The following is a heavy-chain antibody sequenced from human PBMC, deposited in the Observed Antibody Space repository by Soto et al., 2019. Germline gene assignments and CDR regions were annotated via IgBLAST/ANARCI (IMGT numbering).Heavy chain of an antibody. CDR2: VWYDGTKK. CDR3: AGPGGLSGAIDF. CDR1: GFIFSSYT. J-gene: IGHJ4*02. Sequence: QVQLVESGGGVVQPGKSLRLSCAASGFIFSSYTMHWVRQAPGKGLEWVALVWYDGTKKYYADSVKGRFTISRDNSRNTIYLQMSSLRADDTAIYYCAGPGGLSGAIDFWGQGTLVTVSS. D-gene: IGHD6-19*01. V-gene: IGHV3-33*01.